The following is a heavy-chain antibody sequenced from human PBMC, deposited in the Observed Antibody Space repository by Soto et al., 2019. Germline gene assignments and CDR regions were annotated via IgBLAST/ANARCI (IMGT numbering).Heavy chain of an antibody. J-gene: IGHJ6*02. CDR3: AKDRYCSGGSCYPGGVYYYYYGMDV. D-gene: IGHD2-15*01. V-gene: IGHV3-30*18. CDR2: ISYDGSNK. CDR1: GFTFSSYG. Sequence: QVQLVESGGGVVQPGRSLRLSCAASGFTFSSYGMHWVRQAPGTGLEWVAVISYDGSNKYYADSVKGRFTISIDNSKNTLYLQMNRLRAEDTAVYYCAKDRYCSGGSCYPGGVYYYYYGMDVWGQGTTVTVAS.